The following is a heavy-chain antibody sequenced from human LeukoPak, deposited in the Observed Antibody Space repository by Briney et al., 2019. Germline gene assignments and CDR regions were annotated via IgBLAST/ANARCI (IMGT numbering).Heavy chain of an antibody. D-gene: IGHD3-22*01. CDR1: GGSISSSNW. V-gene: IGHV4-4*02. CDR3: ARDFSSYYYDSSGSGAFDI. CDR2: IYHSGST. J-gene: IGHJ3*02. Sequence: SGTLSLTCAVSGGSISSSNWWSWVRQPPGKGLEWIGEIYHSGSTNYNPSLKSRVTISVDKSKNQFSLKLSSVTAADTAVYYCARDFSSYYYDSSGSGAFDIWGQGAMVTVSS.